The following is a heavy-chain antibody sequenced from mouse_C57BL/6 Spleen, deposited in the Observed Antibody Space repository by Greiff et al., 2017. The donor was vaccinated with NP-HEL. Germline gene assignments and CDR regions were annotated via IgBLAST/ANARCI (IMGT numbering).Heavy chain of an antibody. Sequence: QVQLQQSGPELVKPGASVKISCKASGYAFSSSWMNWVKQRPGKGLEWIGRIYPGDGDTNYNGKFKGKATLTADKSSSTAYMQLSSLTSEDSAVYFCARSGGNYDWGQGTTLTVSS. J-gene: IGHJ2*01. V-gene: IGHV1-82*01. CDR3: ARSGGNYD. CDR1: GYAFSSSW. D-gene: IGHD2-1*01. CDR2: IYPGDGDT.